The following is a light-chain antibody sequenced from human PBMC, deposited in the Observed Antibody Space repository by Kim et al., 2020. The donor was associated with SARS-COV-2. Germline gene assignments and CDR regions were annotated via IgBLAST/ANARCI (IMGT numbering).Light chain of an antibody. CDR1: NNDVGGYNY. CDR2: DVK. V-gene: IGLV2-14*03. CDR3: SSYTATTTSV. Sequence: QSALTQPVSVSGSPGQSITIFCTGTNNDVGGYNYVSWYQQHPGKAPRLLIYDVKRRPSGVSDRFSGSKSGYRASLTISGLQPEDEADYYCSSYTATTTSVFGTGTKVTVL. J-gene: IGLJ1*01.